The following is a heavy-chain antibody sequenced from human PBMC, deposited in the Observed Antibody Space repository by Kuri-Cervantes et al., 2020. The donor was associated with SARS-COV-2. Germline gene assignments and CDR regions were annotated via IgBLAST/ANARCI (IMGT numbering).Heavy chain of an antibody. D-gene: IGHD6-13*01. CDR3: ARGAGYSSSWYRGGAFDI. J-gene: IGHJ3*02. CDR1: GGSTSSQSYY. V-gene: IGHV4-39*01. CDR2: VYYSGTT. Sequence: GSLRLSCTVSGGSTSSQSYYWGWIRQPPGKGLEWIGSVYYSGTTYYNPSLKSRVTISLDTSKNQLSLNLNSVTAADTAVFYCARGAGYSSSWYRGGAFDIWGQGTMVTVSS.